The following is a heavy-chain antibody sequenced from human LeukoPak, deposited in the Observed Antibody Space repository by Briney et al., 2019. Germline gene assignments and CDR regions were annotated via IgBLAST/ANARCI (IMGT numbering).Heavy chain of an antibody. J-gene: IGHJ4*02. CDR2: LFDNGTI. V-gene: IGHV4-39*01. Sequence: PSETLSLTCTVSGGSISSSNYFWGWIRQPPGKGLEWIGTLFDNGTIYYGQSFKSRVTISVDTSKNQFSLNLRSLAASDTAVYYCVYSVSYNLFEFWGQGALVTVSS. CDR3: VYSVSYNLFEF. D-gene: IGHD1-26*01. CDR1: GGSISSSNYF.